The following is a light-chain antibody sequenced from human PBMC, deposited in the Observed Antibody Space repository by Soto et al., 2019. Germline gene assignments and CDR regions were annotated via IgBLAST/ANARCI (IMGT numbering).Light chain of an antibody. CDR1: SSDVGGYDC. V-gene: IGLV2-11*01. CDR2: DVR. J-gene: IGLJ1*01. CDR3: CSYAGSYTYV. Sequence: QSALTQPRSVSGCPGQSVTIFCTGTSSDVGGYDCVSWYQQHPGKAPKLMIYDVRERPSGVPDRVSGSKSGNTASLTISGLQAEDEADYYCCSYAGSYTYVFGTGTKVTVL.